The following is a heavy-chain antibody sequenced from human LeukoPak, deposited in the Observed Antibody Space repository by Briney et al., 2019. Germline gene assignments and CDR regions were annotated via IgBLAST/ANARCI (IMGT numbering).Heavy chain of an antibody. J-gene: IGHJ6*02. CDR3: AKAYSSSSYSGHYGMDV. CDR2: ISGSGGTT. D-gene: IGHD6-6*01. CDR1: GFTFSSYA. V-gene: IGHV3-23*01. Sequence: TGGSLRLSCAASGFTFSSYAMNWVRQAPGKGLEWVSDISGSGGTTYYADSVKGRFTISRDNSKNTLYLQMNSLRAEDTAIYYCAKAYSSSSYSGHYGMDVWGQGTLVTVSS.